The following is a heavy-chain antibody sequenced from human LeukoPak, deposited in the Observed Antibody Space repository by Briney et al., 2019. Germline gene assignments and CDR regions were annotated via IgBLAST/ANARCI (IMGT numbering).Heavy chain of an antibody. Sequence: GGSLRLSCAASGFTFSSYAMSWVRQAPGKGLEWVAVISYDGSNKYYADSVKGRFTISRDNSKNTLYLQMNSLRAEDTAVYYCARDTVSGGTYYYYMDVWGKGTTVTVSS. J-gene: IGHJ6*03. CDR2: ISYDGSNK. D-gene: IGHD2-15*01. V-gene: IGHV3-30*04. CDR1: GFTFSSYA. CDR3: ARDTVSGGTYYYYMDV.